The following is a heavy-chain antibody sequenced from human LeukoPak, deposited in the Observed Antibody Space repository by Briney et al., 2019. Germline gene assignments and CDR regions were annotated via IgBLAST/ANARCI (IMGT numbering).Heavy chain of an antibody. CDR2: ISSSSSYI. D-gene: IGHD3-22*01. Sequence: GGSLRLSWAACGFTFSSYRMNWVRQAPGKGLEWVSSISSSSSYIYYADSVKGRFTISRDNAKNSLYLQMNSLRAEDTAVYYCARDGASAGYYGFDIWGQGTMVTVS. J-gene: IGHJ3*02. CDR1: GFTFSSYR. V-gene: IGHV3-21*01. CDR3: ARDGASAGYYGFDI.